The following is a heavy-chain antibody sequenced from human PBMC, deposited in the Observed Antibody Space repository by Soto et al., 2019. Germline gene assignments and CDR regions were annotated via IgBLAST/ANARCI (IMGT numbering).Heavy chain of an antibody. V-gene: IGHV1-2*02. J-gene: IGHJ4*02. Sequence: ASVKVSCKAYGYTFTDYYMHWVRQAPGQGLEWMGWINPNSGGTNYAQKFQGRATMTRDTSISTAYMEVSRLRSDDTAVYYCARAVSTLLYYFDCWGQGTLVTVSS. D-gene: IGHD4-17*01. CDR1: GYTFTDYY. CDR2: INPNSGGT. CDR3: ARAVSTLLYYFDC.